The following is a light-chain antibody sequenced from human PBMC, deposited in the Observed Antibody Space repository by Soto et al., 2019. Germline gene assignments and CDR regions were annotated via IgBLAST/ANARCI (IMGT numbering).Light chain of an antibody. V-gene: IGKV3-20*01. CDR1: QSISSN. J-gene: IGKJ1*01. CDR2: RAS. CDR3: QQYGRSPWT. Sequence: VMTQSPSTLSVSPGERATLSCRASQSISSNLAWYQQKLGQAPRLLIYRASTRATGIPARFSGSGSGTDFTLTISRLEPEDFVVYFCQQYGRSPWTFGQGTKVDI.